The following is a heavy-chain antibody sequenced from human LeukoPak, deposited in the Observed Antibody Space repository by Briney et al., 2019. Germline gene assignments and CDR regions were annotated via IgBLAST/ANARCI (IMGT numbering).Heavy chain of an antibody. CDR2: INHSGST. Sequence: SETLSLTCAVYGGSFSGYYWSWIRQPPGKGLEWIGEINHSGSTNYNPSLKSRVTISVDTSKNQFSLKLSSVTAADTAVYYCARQYGGNPPGYWGQGTLVTVSS. J-gene: IGHJ4*02. CDR3: ARQYGGNPPGY. V-gene: IGHV4-34*01. CDR1: GGSFSGYY. D-gene: IGHD4-23*01.